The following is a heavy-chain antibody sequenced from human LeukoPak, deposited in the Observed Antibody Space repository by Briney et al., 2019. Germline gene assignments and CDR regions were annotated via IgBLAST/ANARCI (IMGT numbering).Heavy chain of an antibody. CDR2: IYSDGTT. CDR1: GFTVSSNY. CDR3: AKSTGWYRSSWYLIS. D-gene: IGHD6-13*01. J-gene: IGHJ4*02. Sequence: GGSLRLSCAASGFTVSSNYMSWVRQAPGKGLEWVSVIYSDGTTYYADSVKGRFTISRDNSKNTLYLQMNSLRVEDTAVYYCAKSTGWYRSSWYLISWGQGTLVTVSS. V-gene: IGHV3-53*01.